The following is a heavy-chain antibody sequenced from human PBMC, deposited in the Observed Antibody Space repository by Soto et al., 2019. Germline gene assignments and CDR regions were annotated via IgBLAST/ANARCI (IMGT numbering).Heavy chain of an antibody. Sequence: ETLSLTCTVSGGSISSYYWSWIRQPPGKGLEWIGYIYYSGSTNYNPSLKSRVTISVDTSKNQFSLKLSSVTAADTAVYYCARHQQLESYYFDYWGQGTLVNVSP. CDR2: IYYSGST. CDR1: GGSISSYY. CDR3: ARHQQLESYYFDY. D-gene: IGHD6-13*01. V-gene: IGHV4-59*08. J-gene: IGHJ4*02.